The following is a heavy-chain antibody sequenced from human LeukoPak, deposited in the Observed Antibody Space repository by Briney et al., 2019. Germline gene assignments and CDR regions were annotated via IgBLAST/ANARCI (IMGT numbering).Heavy chain of an antibody. V-gene: IGHV4-59*01. Sequence: PSETLSLTCTVSGGSISGYYWSWIRQPPGKGLEWIGYIYYSGSTNYNPSLKSRVTISIDTSKNQFSLKLSSVTAADTAVYYCARATLWFGEGPNWFDPWGQGTLVTVSS. CDR1: GGSISGYY. D-gene: IGHD3-10*01. J-gene: IGHJ5*02. CDR2: IYYSGST. CDR3: ARATLWFGEGPNWFDP.